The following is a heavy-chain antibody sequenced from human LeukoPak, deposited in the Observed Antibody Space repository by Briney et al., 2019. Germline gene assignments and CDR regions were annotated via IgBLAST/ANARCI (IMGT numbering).Heavy chain of an antibody. J-gene: IGHJ1*01. CDR1: GYTFTSYG. CDR2: ISAYNGNT. V-gene: IGHV1-18*01. D-gene: IGHD2/OR15-2a*01. CDR3: ARVSSVSFLFQH. Sequence: ASVKVSCKASGYTFTSYGISWVRQAPGQVLEWMGWISAYNGNTNYAQKLQGRVTMTTDTSTSTAYMELRSLRSDDTAVYYCARVSSVSFLFQHWARAPWSPSPQ.